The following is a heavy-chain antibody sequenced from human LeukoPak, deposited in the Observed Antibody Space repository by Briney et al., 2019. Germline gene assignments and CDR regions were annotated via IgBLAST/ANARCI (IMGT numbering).Heavy chain of an antibody. V-gene: IGHV4-34*01. D-gene: IGHD6-13*01. CDR3: ARGRHSSSWLYYYYYMDV. CDR1: GGSLSGYY. J-gene: IGHJ6*03. Sequence: SETLSLTCAVYGGSLSGYYWSWIRQPPGKGLEWIGEINHSGSTNYNPSLKSRVTISVDTSKNQFSLKLSSVTAADTAVYYCARGRHSSSWLYYYYYMDVWGKGTTVTVSS. CDR2: INHSGST.